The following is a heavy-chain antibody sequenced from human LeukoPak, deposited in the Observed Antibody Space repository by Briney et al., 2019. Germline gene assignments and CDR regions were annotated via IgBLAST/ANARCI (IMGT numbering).Heavy chain of an antibody. CDR1: GGSITSSNYY. CDR3: VYYYGSGSVEY. D-gene: IGHD3-10*01. Sequence: SETLSLACTVSGGSITSSNYYWGWIRQPPGKGLEWIGSFYYSGSTNYNPSLKSRVTISVDTSKNQFSLKLSSVTAADTAVYYCVYYYGSGSVEYWGQGTLVTVSS. V-gene: IGHV4-39*01. J-gene: IGHJ4*02. CDR2: FYYSGST.